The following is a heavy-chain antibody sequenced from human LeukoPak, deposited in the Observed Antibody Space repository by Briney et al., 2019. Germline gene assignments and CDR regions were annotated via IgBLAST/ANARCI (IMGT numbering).Heavy chain of an antibody. CDR1: GLTFSSYA. D-gene: IGHD3-16*01. CDR3: AKSSKAVMYYFDY. Sequence: GGSLRLSCAASGLTFSSYAMTWVRQAPGKGLEWVSAISGIGGSAFYADFVKGRFTISRDNSKNTLYLQMNSLRAEDTAVYYCAKSSKAVMYYFDYWAREPWSPSPQ. V-gene: IGHV3-23*01. J-gene: IGHJ4*02. CDR2: ISGIGGSA.